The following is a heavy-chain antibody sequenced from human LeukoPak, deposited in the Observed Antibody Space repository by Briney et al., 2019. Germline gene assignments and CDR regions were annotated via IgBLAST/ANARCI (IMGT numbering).Heavy chain of an antibody. Sequence: GGSLRLSCAASGFTFSNAWMSWVRQAPGKGLEWVSVIYSGGSTYYADSVKGRFTISRDNSKNTLYLQMNSLRAEDTAVYYCARTKSGWYWFDPWGQGTLVTVSS. CDR2: IYSGGST. CDR1: GFTFSNAW. D-gene: IGHD6-19*01. CDR3: ARTKSGWYWFDP. J-gene: IGHJ5*02. V-gene: IGHV3-66*02.